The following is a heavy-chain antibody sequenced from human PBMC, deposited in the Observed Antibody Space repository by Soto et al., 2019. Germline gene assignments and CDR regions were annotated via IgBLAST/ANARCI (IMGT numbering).Heavy chain of an antibody. Sequence: QLQLQESGPGLVKPSETLSLTCTVSGGSITRNNHYWGWIRQSPGKGLEWIGNILYSGSTNYNPSLKRRVTISVETSESQFSLKMSSVTAADSAVYYCARLGSSGWYQGSYFDYWGQGTLVTVSS. CDR2: ILYSGST. V-gene: IGHV4-39*01. J-gene: IGHJ4*02. CDR3: ARLGSSGWYQGSYFDY. CDR1: GGSITRNNHY. D-gene: IGHD6-19*01.